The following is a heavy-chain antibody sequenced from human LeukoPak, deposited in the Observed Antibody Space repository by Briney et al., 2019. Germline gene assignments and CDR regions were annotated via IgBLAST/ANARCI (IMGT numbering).Heavy chain of an antibody. V-gene: IGHV3-48*01. J-gene: IGHJ4*02. D-gene: IGHD3-9*01. CDR2: ISNSSSTI. CDR3: ARDQDILTGEYFDY. Sequence: PGGSLRLSCAASGFTFSSYSMNWVRQPPGKGLEGGSYISNSSSTIYYADSVKGRFTNSRDNAKNSLYLQMNSLRAEDTAVYYCARDQDILTGEYFDYWGQGTLVTVSS. CDR1: GFTFSSYS.